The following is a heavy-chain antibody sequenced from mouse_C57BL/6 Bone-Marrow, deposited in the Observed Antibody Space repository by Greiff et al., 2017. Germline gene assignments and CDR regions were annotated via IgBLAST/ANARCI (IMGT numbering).Heavy chain of an antibody. CDR3: ARQGTYYSNYTWFAY. J-gene: IGHJ3*01. CDR1: GFTFSSYG. D-gene: IGHD2-5*01. Sequence: EVKLMESGGDLVKPGGSLKLSCAASGFTFSSYGMSWVRQTPDKRLEWVATISSGGSYTYYPDSVKGRFTISRDNAKNTLYLQMSSLKSEDTAMYYCARQGTYYSNYTWFAYWGQGTLVTVSA. V-gene: IGHV5-6*01. CDR2: ISSGGSYT.